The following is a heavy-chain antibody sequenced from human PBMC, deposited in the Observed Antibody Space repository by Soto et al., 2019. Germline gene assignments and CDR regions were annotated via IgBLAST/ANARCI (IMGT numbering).Heavy chain of an antibody. CDR2: ISSSSSYT. D-gene: IGHD2-15*01. J-gene: IGHJ6*02. V-gene: IGHV3-11*06. CDR3: ARDPSRCSGGSCYYYYYYGMDV. Sequence: GGSLRLSCAASGFTFSDYYMSWIRQAPGKGLEWVSYISSSSSYTNYADSVKGRFTISRDNAKNSLYLQMNSLRAEDTAVYYCARDPSRCSGGSCYYYYYYGMDVWGQGTTVTVSS. CDR1: GFTFSDYY.